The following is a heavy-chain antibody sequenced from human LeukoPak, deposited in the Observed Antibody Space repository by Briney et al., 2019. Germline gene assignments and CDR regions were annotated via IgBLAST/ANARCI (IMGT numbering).Heavy chain of an antibody. CDR2: IIPIFGTA. D-gene: IGHD2-2*02. CDR3: ATEAGGCSSTSCHRQN. CDR1: GGTFSSYA. V-gene: IGHV1-69*01. Sequence: VASVKLSCKASGGTFSSYAMSWVRQAPGQGLEWMGGIIPIFGTANYAQKFQGRVTITADESTSTAYMELSSLRSEDTAVYYCATEAGGCSSTSCHRQNWGQGTLVTVSS. J-gene: IGHJ4*02.